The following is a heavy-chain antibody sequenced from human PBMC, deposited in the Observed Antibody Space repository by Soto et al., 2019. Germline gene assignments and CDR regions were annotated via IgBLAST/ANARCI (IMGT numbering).Heavy chain of an antibody. CDR3: ALLPVPNTGHYFDY. CDR2: IYWDDDK. Sequence: QITLKESGPTLVKPTQALTLTCTFSGISLSISTVGGGWIRQPPGKTLEWLALIYWDDDKRYSPSLKSRLTITQDTSKNQVVLTMANMDPVDTATYYCALLPVPNTGHYFDYWGQGTLVTVSS. J-gene: IGHJ4*02. V-gene: IGHV2-5*02. D-gene: IGHD2-8*01. CDR1: GISLSISTVG.